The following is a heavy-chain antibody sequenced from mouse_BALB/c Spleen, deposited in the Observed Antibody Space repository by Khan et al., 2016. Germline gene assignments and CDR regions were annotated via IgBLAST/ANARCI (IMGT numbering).Heavy chain of an antibody. Sequence: QIQLVQSGPELKKPGETVKISCMASGYTFTDYSMHWVKQAPGKGLKWMGWIYTETGESTYADDFKGRFVFSLETSASTAYLQINNLKNEDTATYCCVIDWDLDYWGQGTTLTVSS. CDR1: GYTFTDYS. CDR2: IYTETGES. J-gene: IGHJ2*01. D-gene: IGHD4-1*01. V-gene: IGHV9-2-1*01. CDR3: VIDWDLDY.